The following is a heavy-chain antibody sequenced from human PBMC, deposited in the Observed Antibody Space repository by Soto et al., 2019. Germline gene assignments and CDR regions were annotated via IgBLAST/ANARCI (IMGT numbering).Heavy chain of an antibody. CDR2: INPSGGST. CDR3: AIMDTAMVTGISLRFDY. CDR1: GYTFTSYY. V-gene: IGHV1-46*01. Sequence: GASVKVSCKASGYTFTSYYMHWVRQAPGQGLEWMGIINPSGGSTSYAQKFQGRVTMTRDTSTSTVYMELSSLRSEDTAVYYCAIMDTAMVTGISLRFDYWGQGTLVTVSS. D-gene: IGHD5-18*01. J-gene: IGHJ4*02.